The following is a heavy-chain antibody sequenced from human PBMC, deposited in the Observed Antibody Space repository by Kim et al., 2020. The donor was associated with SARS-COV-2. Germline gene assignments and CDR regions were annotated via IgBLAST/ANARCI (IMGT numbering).Heavy chain of an antibody. J-gene: IGHJ6*02. Sequence: GGSLRLSCEASGFAARSSYMSWVRQAPGRALEWVSLINSGVGTYFADSVKGRFTISRDNAKNTLYLDMNSLRVEDTAVYYCRDSGSSLLYDMDVLGQGTT. V-gene: IGHV3-53*01. D-gene: IGHD2-21*01. CDR3: RDSGSSLLYDMDV. CDR2: INSGVGT. CDR1: GFAARSSY.